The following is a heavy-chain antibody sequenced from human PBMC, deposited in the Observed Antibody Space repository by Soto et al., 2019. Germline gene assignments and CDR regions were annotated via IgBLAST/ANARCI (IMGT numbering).Heavy chain of an antibody. CDR2: INPNSGGT. CDR3: AREWGRQAAADPHLNWFDP. Sequence: QVQLVKSGAEVKKPGASVKVSCKASGYTFTGYYMHWVRQAPGQGLEWMGWINPNSGGTNYAQKFQGRVTMTSDTSISTAYMELSRLRSDDTALYYCAREWGRQAAADPHLNWFDPWGQGTLVTVSS. J-gene: IGHJ5*02. CDR1: GYTFTGYY. D-gene: IGHD6-13*01. V-gene: IGHV1-2*02.